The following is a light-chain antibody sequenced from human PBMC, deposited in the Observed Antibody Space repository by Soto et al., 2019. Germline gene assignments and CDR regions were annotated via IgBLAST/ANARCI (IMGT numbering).Light chain of an antibody. CDR2: KAS. V-gene: IGKV1-5*03. Sequence: DIQMTQSPSTLSASVGARVPITCRASQGISSWLACYQQKPGKAPKVLIYKASNLQSGVPARFSGRGSGTDFTLTIRSLQPDDFATYYCQQCNSYPPTFGQGNTVAIK. CDR3: QQCNSYPPT. J-gene: IGKJ1*01. CDR1: QGISSW.